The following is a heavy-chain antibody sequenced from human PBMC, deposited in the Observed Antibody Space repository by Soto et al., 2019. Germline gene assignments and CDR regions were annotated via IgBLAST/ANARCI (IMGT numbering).Heavy chain of an antibody. CDR3: ARGTTVVTAYFDY. J-gene: IGHJ4*02. Sequence: GESLKISCKGSGYSFTSYWIGWVRQMPGKGLEWMGTIYPGDSDTRYSPSFQGQVTISADKYISTAYLQWSSLKASDAAMYYCARGTTVVTAYFDYWGQGTLVTVS. D-gene: IGHD4-17*01. CDR2: IYPGDSDT. CDR1: GYSFTSYW. V-gene: IGHV5-51*01.